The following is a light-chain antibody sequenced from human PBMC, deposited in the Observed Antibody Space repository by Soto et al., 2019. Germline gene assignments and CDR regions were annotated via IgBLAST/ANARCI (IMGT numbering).Light chain of an antibody. CDR1: QSVINNY. CDR3: QQYGSSPIT. Sequence: EIGLTQSPGTLSLSPGERATLSCRSSQSVINNYLAWYQQKPGQAPRLLIFGASSRATGIPDRFSGSGSGTDFTLTISRLEPEDFAVYYCQQYGSSPITFGQGTRLEI. V-gene: IGKV3-20*01. J-gene: IGKJ5*01. CDR2: GAS.